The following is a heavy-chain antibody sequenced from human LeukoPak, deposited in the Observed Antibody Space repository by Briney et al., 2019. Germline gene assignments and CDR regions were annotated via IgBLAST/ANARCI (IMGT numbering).Heavy chain of an antibody. J-gene: IGHJ4*02. V-gene: IGHV3-21*01. Sequence: AGGSLRLSCAASGFTLNSYTMNWVRQAPGKGLEWVSSISSSSRYIYYADSVKGRFSISRDNAKNSLYLQMNSLRAEDTAVYYCAREAVDMTTIGHLGFDSWGQGSLVTVSS. D-gene: IGHD5-24*01. CDR2: ISSSSRYI. CDR1: GFTLNSYT. CDR3: AREAVDMTTIGHLGFDS.